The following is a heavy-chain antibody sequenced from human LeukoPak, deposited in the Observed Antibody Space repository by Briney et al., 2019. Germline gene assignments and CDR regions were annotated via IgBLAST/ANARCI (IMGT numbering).Heavy chain of an antibody. CDR3: ARAGIPGYCTNVTCSNWLDP. CDR1: GYIFTSYG. Sequence: SVKVSCKASGYIFTSYGISWVRQAPGQGLEWMGGIIPMFDTPNYAQRLQGRVTITADKSTKTAYMELTSLRSEDTAVYYCARAGIPGYCTNVTCSNWLDPWGQGTLVTVSS. V-gene: IGHV1-69*06. CDR2: IIPMFDTP. J-gene: IGHJ5*02. D-gene: IGHD2-8*01.